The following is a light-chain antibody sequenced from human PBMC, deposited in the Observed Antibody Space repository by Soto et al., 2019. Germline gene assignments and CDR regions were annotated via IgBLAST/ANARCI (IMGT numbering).Light chain of an antibody. J-gene: IGKJ2*01. CDR1: QDVGTNY. CDR2: GAS. Sequence: EIVWTQSPGTLSLSPGEGATLSCRSSQDVGTNYLAWYQQKPGQAPRLLIFGASSRASGVPGRFSGSGSGTDFTLTISRLEHEDSAVYYCQQFINSPYMYIFGQGTKLEI. CDR3: QQFINSPYMYI. V-gene: IGKV3-20*01.